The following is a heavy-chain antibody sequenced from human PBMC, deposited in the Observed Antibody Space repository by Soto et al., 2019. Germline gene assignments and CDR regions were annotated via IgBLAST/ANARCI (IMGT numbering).Heavy chain of an antibody. Sequence: VADGTSVDRSSRCVWNRQPPGKGLEWIGNIYYSENTYYNPSLKSRVTISVDTSKNQFSLRLTSVTAADTAVYYCATHPPYGPLDHWGQGTLVTVSS. CDR3: ATHPPYGPLDH. CDR1: DGTSVDRSSR. CDR2: IYYSENT. V-gene: IGHV4-39*01. D-gene: IGHD4-17*01. J-gene: IGHJ4*02.